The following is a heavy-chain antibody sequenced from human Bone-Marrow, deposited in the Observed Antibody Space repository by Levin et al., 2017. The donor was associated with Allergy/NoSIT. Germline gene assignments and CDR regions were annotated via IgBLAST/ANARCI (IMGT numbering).Heavy chain of an antibody. D-gene: IGHD5-12*01. J-gene: IGHJ3*02. CDR1: CDSISGGGYY. CDR3: ARRGYSYNDAFDI. V-gene: IGHV4-31*03. Sequence: RSQTLSLPCTVSCDSISGGGYYWTWIRQHPGKGLECIGYIYYSGETYYNPSLKSRFTISLDTSRNQFFLRLSSVTAADTAVYYWARRGYSYNDAFDIWGQGTALAVSS. CDR2: IYYSGET.